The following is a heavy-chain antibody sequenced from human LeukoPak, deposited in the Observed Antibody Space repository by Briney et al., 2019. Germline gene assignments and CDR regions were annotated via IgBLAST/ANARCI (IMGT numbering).Heavy chain of an antibody. J-gene: IGHJ4*02. V-gene: IGHV3-23*01. Sequence: PGGSLRLSCAASGFAFNSYAMSWVRQAPGKGLEWVSAISGSGGSTYYSDSVKGRFTVSRDNSRNTLYLQVNSLRAEDTAVYYCAKDRVESRITAKRGFDSWGQGTLVTVS. CDR2: ISGSGGST. CDR1: GFAFNSYA. D-gene: IGHD1-20*01. CDR3: AKDRVESRITAKRGFDS.